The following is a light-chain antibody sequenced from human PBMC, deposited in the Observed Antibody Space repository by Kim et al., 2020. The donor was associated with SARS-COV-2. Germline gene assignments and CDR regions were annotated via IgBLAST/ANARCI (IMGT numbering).Light chain of an antibody. J-gene: IGLJ2*01. Sequence: QSVLTQPPSVSAAPGQKVTISCSGSSSNIGDNFVSWYQQFPGTAPKLLIYDNNKRPSGIPDRFSASKSGTSATLGITGLQTGDEADYYCGTWDSGLSAGAFGGGTQLTVL. V-gene: IGLV1-51*01. CDR2: DNN. CDR1: SSNIGDNF. CDR3: GTWDSGLSAGA.